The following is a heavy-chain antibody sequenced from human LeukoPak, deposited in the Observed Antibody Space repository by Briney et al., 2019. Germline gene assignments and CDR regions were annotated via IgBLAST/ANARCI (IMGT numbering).Heavy chain of an antibody. Sequence: ASVKVSCKASGYTFTGYYMHWVRQAPGQRLEGMGWINPNSGGTNYAQKFQGRVTMTRDTSISTAYMELSRLRSDDTAVYYCARVQYCSGGSCYSRSPDYWGQGTLVTVSS. D-gene: IGHD2-15*01. CDR1: GYTFTGYY. CDR2: INPNSGGT. V-gene: IGHV1-2*02. J-gene: IGHJ4*02. CDR3: ARVQYCSGGSCYSRSPDY.